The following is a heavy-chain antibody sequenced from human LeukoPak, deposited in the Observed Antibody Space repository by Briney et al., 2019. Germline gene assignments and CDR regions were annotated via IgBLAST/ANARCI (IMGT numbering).Heavy chain of an antibody. CDR3: ARQILWSWFDP. J-gene: IGHJ5*02. CDR2: IYYSGST. CDR1: GGSISSSSYY. Sequence: PSETLSLTCTVPGGSISSSSYYWGWIRQPPGKGLEWLGSIYYSGSTYYNPSLKSRVTISVDTSKNRFSLKLSSVTAADTAVYYCARQILWSWFDPWGQGTLVTVSS. D-gene: IGHD2-21*01. V-gene: IGHV4-39*01.